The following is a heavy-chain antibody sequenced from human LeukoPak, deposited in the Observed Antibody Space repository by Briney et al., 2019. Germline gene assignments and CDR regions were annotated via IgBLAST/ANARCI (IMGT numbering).Heavy chain of an antibody. Sequence: PGRSLRLSCAASGFTFDDYAMHWVRQAPGKGLEWVSAISGSGGSTYYADSVKGRFTISRDNSKNTLYLQMNSLRAEDTAVYYCAKGRYPFDYWGQGTLVTVSS. D-gene: IGHD1-26*01. CDR3: AKGRYPFDY. V-gene: IGHV3-23*01. J-gene: IGHJ4*02. CDR1: GFTFDDYA. CDR2: ISGSGGST.